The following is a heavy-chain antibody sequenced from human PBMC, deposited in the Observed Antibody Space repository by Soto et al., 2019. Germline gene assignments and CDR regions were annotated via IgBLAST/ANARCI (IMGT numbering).Heavy chain of an antibody. D-gene: IGHD2-21*01. V-gene: IGHV1-18*04. CDR2: VSGYNDKT. Sequence: SSVKVSCKASGYTFTNHGISWVRQAPGQGLEWVGWVSGYNDKTKSAQKFQGRVTMTTDTSTSTAYMELRSLRSDDTAVYYCARDFYPVDYFFEDWGQGTLVSVSS. CDR3: ARDFYPVDYFFED. CDR1: GYTFTNHG. J-gene: IGHJ4*02.